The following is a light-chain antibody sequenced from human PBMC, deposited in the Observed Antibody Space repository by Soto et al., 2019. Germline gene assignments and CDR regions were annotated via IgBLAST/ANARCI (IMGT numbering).Light chain of an antibody. Sequence: DIQMPQSPSTLSASVGDRVTITCRSSQTISSWVAWYQQKPGKAPKVLIYRASTLQSGVPSRFSGSGSGTDFTRTISGLQPDDSEIYYGAQYNSYLWTVGQGTKVEIK. V-gene: IGKV1-5*03. CDR1: QTISSW. J-gene: IGKJ1*01. CDR2: RAS. CDR3: AQYNSYLWT.